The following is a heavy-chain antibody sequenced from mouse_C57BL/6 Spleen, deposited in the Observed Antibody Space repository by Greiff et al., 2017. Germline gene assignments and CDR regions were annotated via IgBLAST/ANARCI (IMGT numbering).Heavy chain of an antibody. Sequence: EVKLMESGGGLVKPGGSLNLSCAASGFTFSDYGMHWVRQAPEKGLEWVAYISSGSSTIYYADTVKGRFTISRDNAKNTLFLQMTSLRSEDTAMYYCARPDGNHGGDYWGQGTSVTVSS. CDR1: GFTFSDYG. V-gene: IGHV5-17*01. CDR3: ARPDGNHGGDY. CDR2: ISSGSSTI. J-gene: IGHJ4*01. D-gene: IGHD2-1*01.